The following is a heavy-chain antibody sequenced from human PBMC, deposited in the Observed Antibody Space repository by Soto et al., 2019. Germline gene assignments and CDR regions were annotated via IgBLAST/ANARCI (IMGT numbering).Heavy chain of an antibody. CDR3: ARDVYPEGRWLFPNCFDP. J-gene: IGHJ5*02. CDR2: ISAYNGNT. CDR1: GYTFTSYG. D-gene: IGHD3-22*01. Sequence: QVQLVQSGAEVKKPGASVKVSCKASGYTFTSYGISWVRQAPGQGLEWMGWISAYNGNTNYAQKLQGRVTMTTDTSTSTAYMELRSLRSDDTAVYYCARDVYPEGRWLFPNCFDPWGQGTLVTVSS. V-gene: IGHV1-18*01.